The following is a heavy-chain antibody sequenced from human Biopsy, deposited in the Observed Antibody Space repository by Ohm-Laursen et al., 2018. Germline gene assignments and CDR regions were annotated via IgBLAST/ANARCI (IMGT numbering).Heavy chain of an antibody. CDR2: ISSTGNST. J-gene: IGHJ2*01. CDR3: AKDRRTMRVWYFDL. Sequence: SLRLSCSAPGFTFATYGMSWVRQAPGKGLEWVSGISSTGNSTYYTDSVKGRFTIPRDNSKNTLYLQLNSLRVEDTALYYCAKDRRTMRVWYFDLWGRGTLVTVSS. D-gene: IGHD4/OR15-4a*01. V-gene: IGHV3-23*01. CDR1: GFTFATYG.